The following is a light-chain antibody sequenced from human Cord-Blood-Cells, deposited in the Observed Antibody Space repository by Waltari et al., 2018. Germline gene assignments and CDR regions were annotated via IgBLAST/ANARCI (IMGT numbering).Light chain of an antibody. Sequence: EIVLTQSPATQSLSPGARATLSCRASQSVSSYLAWYQQKPGQAPRLLIYDASNRATGIPARFSGSGSGTDFTLTISSLEPEDFAVYYCQQRSNWPPTFGQGTKVEIK. J-gene: IGKJ1*01. CDR1: QSVSSY. CDR2: DAS. V-gene: IGKV3-11*01. CDR3: QQRSNWPPT.